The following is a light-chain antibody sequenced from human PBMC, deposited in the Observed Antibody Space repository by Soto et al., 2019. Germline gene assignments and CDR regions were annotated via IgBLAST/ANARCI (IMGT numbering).Light chain of an antibody. J-gene: IGLJ1*01. V-gene: IGLV2-18*02. CDR3: SSYTSSNTYV. CDR1: SSDVGSYNF. CDR2: EVN. Sequence: QSVLTQPPSVSGSPGQSVTISCTGTSSDVGSYNFVSWYQQPPGTAPKLMIYEVNNRPSGVPDRFSGSKSGNTASLTVSGLQAEDEADYYCSSYTSSNTYVFGTGTKLTVL.